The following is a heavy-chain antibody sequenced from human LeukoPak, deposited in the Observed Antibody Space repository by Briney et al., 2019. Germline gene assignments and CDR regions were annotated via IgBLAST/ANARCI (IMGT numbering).Heavy chain of an antibody. D-gene: IGHD1-14*01. J-gene: IGHJ6*03. V-gene: IGHV3-7*01. CDR2: IKQDGSEK. Sequence: GGSLRLSCAASGFTFSSYGMHWVRQAPGKGLEWVANIKQDGSEKYYVDSVKGRFTISRDNAKNSLYLQMNSLRAEDTAVYYCARDNPRSYYYYMDVWGKGTTVTVSS. CDR1: GFTFSSYG. CDR3: ARDNPRSYYYYMDV.